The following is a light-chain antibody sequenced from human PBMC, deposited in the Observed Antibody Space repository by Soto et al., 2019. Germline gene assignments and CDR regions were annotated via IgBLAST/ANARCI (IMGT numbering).Light chain of an antibody. CDR3: SSYTSRSTLE. V-gene: IGLV2-14*03. CDR2: DVS. CDR1: SSDIGAYNY. J-gene: IGLJ2*01. Sequence: QSALTQPASVSGSPGQSITISCTGTSSDIGAYNYVSWYQQHPGKAPKLMIYDVSHRPAGVSYRFSGSKSGNTASLSISGLQAEDEADYYCSSYTSRSTLEFGGGTKLTVL.